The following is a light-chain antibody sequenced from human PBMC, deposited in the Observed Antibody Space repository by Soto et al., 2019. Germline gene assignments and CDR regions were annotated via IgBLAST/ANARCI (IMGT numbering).Light chain of an antibody. Sequence: EIVMTQSPATLSVSPGERATLSCRASQSVTSNLAWYQQKPGQAPRLLIYDTSTRATGIPARFSGSGSGTEFTLTISSLQSEDFADYYCQQYNEWPLTFGPGTKVDIK. J-gene: IGKJ3*01. V-gene: IGKV3-15*01. CDR1: QSVTSN. CDR2: DTS. CDR3: QQYNEWPLT.